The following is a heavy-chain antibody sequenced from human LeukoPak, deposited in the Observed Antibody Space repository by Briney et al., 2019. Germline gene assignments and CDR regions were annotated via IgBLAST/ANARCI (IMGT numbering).Heavy chain of an antibody. J-gene: IGHJ4*02. D-gene: IGHD1-7*01. V-gene: IGHV3-23*01. CDR3: AKDGKTRNWNYFQAKPVY. CDR1: GFTVSTSA. CDR2: ISGSGGGT. Sequence: GGSLRLSCAAAGFTVSTSAMSWVRQAPGKGLEWVSGISGSGGGTYYADSVKGRFSISRDISKNTLYLQMNSLRAGDTAIYYCAKDGKTRNWNYFQAKPVYWGQGTLVTVSS.